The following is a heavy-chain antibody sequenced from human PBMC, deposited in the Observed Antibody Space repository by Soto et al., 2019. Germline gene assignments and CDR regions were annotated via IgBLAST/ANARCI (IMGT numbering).Heavy chain of an antibody. J-gene: IGHJ4*02. CDR1: GFTVSSNY. V-gene: IGHV3-66*01. Sequence: EVQLVDSGGGLVQPGGSLRLSCAVSGFTVSSNYMSWVRQAPGKGLEWVSVIYTGGTTYYADSVKGRFTISRDNSKNTLYLQMNSLRVEDTAVYYCARVDRSGLLFDYWGQGTLVTVSS. CDR3: ARVDRSGLLFDY. D-gene: IGHD6-19*01. CDR2: IYTGGTT.